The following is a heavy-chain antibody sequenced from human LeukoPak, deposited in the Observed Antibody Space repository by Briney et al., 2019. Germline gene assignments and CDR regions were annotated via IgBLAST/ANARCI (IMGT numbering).Heavy chain of an antibody. J-gene: IGHJ4*02. V-gene: IGHV3-48*01. D-gene: IGHD3-22*01. Sequence: GGSLRLSCAASGFTFSSYSMNWARQAPGKGLEWLSYISSSGNTIYYADSVKGRFTISRDNSKNTLYLQMNSLRAEDTAVYYCAKDSSGYSYFDYWGQGTLVTVSS. CDR3: AKDSSGYSYFDY. CDR2: ISSSGNTI. CDR1: GFTFSSYS.